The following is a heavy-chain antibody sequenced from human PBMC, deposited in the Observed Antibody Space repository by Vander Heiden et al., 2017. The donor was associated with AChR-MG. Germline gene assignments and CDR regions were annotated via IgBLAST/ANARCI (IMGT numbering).Heavy chain of an antibody. V-gene: IGHV3-53*01. CDR2: IYSGGST. CDR1: GFTVSSNY. J-gene: IGHJ1*01. D-gene: IGHD4-17*01. CDR3: ARGDYGGNPILFQH. Sequence: EVQLVESGGGLIQPGGSLRLSCAASGFTVSSNYMSWVRQAPGKGLEWVSVIYSGGSTYYADSVKGRFTISRDNSKNTLYLQMNSLRAEDTAVYYCARGDYGGNPILFQHWGQGTLVTVSS.